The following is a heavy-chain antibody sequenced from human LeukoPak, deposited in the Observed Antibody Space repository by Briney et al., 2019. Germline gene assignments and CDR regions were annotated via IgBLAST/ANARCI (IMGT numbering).Heavy chain of an antibody. Sequence: GGSLRLSCAASGFTFSSYSMNWVRQAPGKGLEWVSSISSSSSYIYYADSAKGRFTISRDNAKNSLYLQMNSLRAEDTAVYYCARTRVGATTVFLVWGQGTLVTVSS. V-gene: IGHV3-21*01. J-gene: IGHJ4*02. CDR2: ISSSSSYI. D-gene: IGHD1-26*01. CDR1: GFTFSSYS. CDR3: ARTRVGATTVFLV.